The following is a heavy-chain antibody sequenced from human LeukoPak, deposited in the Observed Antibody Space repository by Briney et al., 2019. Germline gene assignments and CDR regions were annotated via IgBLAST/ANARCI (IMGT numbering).Heavy chain of an antibody. Sequence: GGSLRLSCAASGFTFSEYFMSWIRQAPGKGLECVSYISGGTSTIYYADSVKGRFTISRDNAKNSLFLQMNNLRAADTAVYYCARLGHWFDFDYWGQGTLVTVSS. J-gene: IGHJ4*02. D-gene: IGHD3-10*01. CDR2: ISGGTSTI. CDR3: ARLGHWFDFDY. CDR1: GFTFSEYF. V-gene: IGHV3-11*01.